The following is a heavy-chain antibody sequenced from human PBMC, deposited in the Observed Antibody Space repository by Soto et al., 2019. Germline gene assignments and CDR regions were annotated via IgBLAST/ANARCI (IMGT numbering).Heavy chain of an antibody. V-gene: IGHV1-24*01. CDR3: ATGKTPYDILTGPCFDP. CDR1: GYTLTELS. CDR2: FDPEDGET. Sequence: ASVKVSCKVSGYTLTELSMHWVRQAPGKGLEWMGGFDPEDGETIYAQKFQGRVTMTEDTSTDTAYLELRSLRPEDTAVYYCATGKTPYDILTGPCFDPWRQRTLVTVSS. D-gene: IGHD3-9*01. J-gene: IGHJ5*02.